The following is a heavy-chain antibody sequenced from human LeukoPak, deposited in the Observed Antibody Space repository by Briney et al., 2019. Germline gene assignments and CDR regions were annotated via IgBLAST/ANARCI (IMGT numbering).Heavy chain of an antibody. CDR3: ARQGAGVSAGVADY. Sequence: SETLSLTCAVYGGSFSGYYWSWIRQPPGKGLEWIGEINHSGSTNYNPSLKSRVTISVDTSKNQFSLKLSSVTAADTAVYYCARQGAGVSAGVADYWGQGTLVTVSS. V-gene: IGHV4-34*01. CDR2: INHSGST. D-gene: IGHD3-10*01. J-gene: IGHJ4*02. CDR1: GGSFSGYY.